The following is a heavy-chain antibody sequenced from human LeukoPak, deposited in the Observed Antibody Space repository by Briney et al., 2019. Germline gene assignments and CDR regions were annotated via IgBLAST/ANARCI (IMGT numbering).Heavy chain of an antibody. CDR2: ISYDGSNK. V-gene: IGHV3-30*03. CDR3: ARAAIVGATTYFDY. Sequence: GGSLRLSCAASGFTFSSYGMHWVRQAPGKGLEWVAVISYDGSNKYYADSVKGRFTISRDNSKNTLYLQVNSLRAEDTAVYYCARAAIVGATTYFDYWGQGTLVTVSS. CDR1: GFTFSSYG. D-gene: IGHD1-26*01. J-gene: IGHJ4*02.